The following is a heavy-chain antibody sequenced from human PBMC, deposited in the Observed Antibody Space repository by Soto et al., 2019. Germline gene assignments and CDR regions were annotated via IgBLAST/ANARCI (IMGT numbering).Heavy chain of an antibody. D-gene: IGHD5-12*01. CDR3: ARAGWLRANFAY. V-gene: IGHV3-7*01. CDR2: IKQDGSEK. J-gene: IGHJ4*02. Sequence: HPGGSLRLSCAASGFTCSSYWMSWVRQAPGKGLEWVANIKQDGSEKYYVDSVKGRFTISRDTSKNQFSLKLSSVTAADTAVYYGARAGWLRANFAYRGQGTLVTVPS. CDR1: GFTCSSYW.